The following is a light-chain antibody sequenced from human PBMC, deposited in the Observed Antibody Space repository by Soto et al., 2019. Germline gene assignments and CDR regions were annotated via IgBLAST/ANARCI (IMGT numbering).Light chain of an antibody. CDR1: QSVDSTY. V-gene: IGKV3-20*01. CDR2: GAS. J-gene: IGKJ1*01. Sequence: EMVLTQSPGTLSLSPGERATLSCRASQSVDSTYLTWYQQKPGQAPRLLIYGASGRATGIPDRFSGSGSGTAFTLTISRLEPEDFAVYFCQYYDSFRTFGQGTKVEIK. CDR3: QYYDSFRT.